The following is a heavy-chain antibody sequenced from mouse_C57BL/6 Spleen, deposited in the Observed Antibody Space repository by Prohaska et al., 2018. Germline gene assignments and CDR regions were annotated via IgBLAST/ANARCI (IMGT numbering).Heavy chain of an antibody. CDR2: IFPGSGST. CDR3: ARSRFIPHFDY. Sequence: QRPGQGLEWIGWIFPGSGSTYYNEKFKGKATLTVDKSSSTAYMLLSSLTSEDSAVYFCARSRFIPHFDYWGQGTTLTVSS. D-gene: IGHD1-1*01. J-gene: IGHJ2*01. V-gene: IGHV1-75*01.